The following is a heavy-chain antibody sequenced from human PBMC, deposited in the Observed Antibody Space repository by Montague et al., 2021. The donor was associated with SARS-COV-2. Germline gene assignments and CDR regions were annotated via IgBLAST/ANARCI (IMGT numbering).Heavy chain of an antibody. J-gene: IGHJ6*02. V-gene: IGHV3-30-3*01. CDR1: GFTFSSYA. CDR2: ISYDGSNK. D-gene: IGHD2/OR15-2a*01. Sequence: SLRLSCAASGFTFSSYAMHWVRQAAGKGLEWVAVISYDGSNKYYADSVKGRFTISRDNSKNTLYLQMNSLRAEDTAVYYCARTLLDYYGMDVWGQGTTVTVSS. CDR3: ARTLLDYYGMDV.